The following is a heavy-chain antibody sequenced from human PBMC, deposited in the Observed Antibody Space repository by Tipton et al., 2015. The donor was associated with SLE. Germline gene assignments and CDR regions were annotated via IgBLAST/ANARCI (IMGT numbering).Heavy chain of an antibody. V-gene: IGHV4-61*02. D-gene: IGHD5-12*01. Sequence: TLSLTCTVSGGSISSSSYYWSWIRQPAGKGLEWIGRIYTSGSTNYNPSLKSRVTISVDTSKNQFSLKLSSVTAADTAVYYCARAPGLRYAFDIWGQGTMVTVSS. J-gene: IGHJ3*02. CDR3: ARAPGLRYAFDI. CDR1: GGSISSSSYY. CDR2: IYTSGST.